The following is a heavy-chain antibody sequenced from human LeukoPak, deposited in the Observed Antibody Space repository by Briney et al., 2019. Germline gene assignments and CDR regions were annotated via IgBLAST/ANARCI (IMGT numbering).Heavy chain of an antibody. Sequence: GGSLRLSCAASGFTFSSYAMSWVRQAPGKGLEWVSAISGSGGSTYSDSVKGRFTISRDNSKNTLYLQMNSLRAEDTAVYYCAKVGDFWSGSDYYGMDVWGQGTTVTVSS. D-gene: IGHD3-3*01. J-gene: IGHJ6*02. V-gene: IGHV3-23*01. CDR2: ISGSGGST. CDR1: GFTFSSYA. CDR3: AKVGDFWSGSDYYGMDV.